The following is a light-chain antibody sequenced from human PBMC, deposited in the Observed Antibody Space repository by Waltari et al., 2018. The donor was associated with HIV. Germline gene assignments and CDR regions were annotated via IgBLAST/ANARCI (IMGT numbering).Light chain of an antibody. V-gene: IGLV1-47*01. CDR3: AAWTDSLTAVV. CDR2: RNN. CDR1: IPNIGSYY. J-gene: IGLJ2*01. Sequence: QSVLTQPPSASAPPGQGVTISCSETIPNIGSYYVYWTQHPPATAPKLLINRNNRRPSGVPDRFSGAKSGTSAALAINGLRSEDEADYYCAAWTDSLTAVVFGGGTKLSVL.